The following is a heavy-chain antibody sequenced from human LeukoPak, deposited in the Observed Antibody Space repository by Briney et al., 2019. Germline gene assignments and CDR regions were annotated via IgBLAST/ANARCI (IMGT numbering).Heavy chain of an antibody. CDR2: ISWNSGNI. J-gene: IGHJ4*02. D-gene: IGHD3-9*01. Sequence: GGSLRLSCAASGFTFDDYGMHWVRQAPGKGLEWVSGISWNSGNIGYADSVKGRFTISRDNARNSLYLQMNSLRAEDTALYYCASGSRYFDWLFWGQGTLVTVSS. CDR1: GFTFDDYG. CDR3: ASGSRYFDWLF. V-gene: IGHV3-9*01.